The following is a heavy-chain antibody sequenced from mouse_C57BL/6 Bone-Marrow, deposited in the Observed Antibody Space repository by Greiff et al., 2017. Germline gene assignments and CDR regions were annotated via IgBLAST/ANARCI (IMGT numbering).Heavy chain of an antibody. Sequence: EVQLQQSGAELVRPGASVKLSCTASGFTFKDDYMHWVKQRPEQGLEWIGWIDPGNGGTKYASKFQGKATITADTSSNTAYLQLSSLTSEDTAVYYCTTGLTGTWGQGTTLTVSS. CDR3: TTGLTGT. CDR2: IDPGNGGT. D-gene: IGHD4-1*01. V-gene: IGHV14-4*01. J-gene: IGHJ2*01. CDR1: GFTFKDDY.